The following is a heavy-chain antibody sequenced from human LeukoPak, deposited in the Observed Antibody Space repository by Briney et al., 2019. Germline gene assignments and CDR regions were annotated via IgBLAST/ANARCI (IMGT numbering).Heavy chain of an antibody. D-gene: IGHD3-10*01. CDR1: GFTFSSYG. J-gene: IGHJ5*02. V-gene: IGHV3-30*02. Sequence: PGGSLRLSCAASGFTFSSYGMHSVRQAPGKGLEWGACIRHVGSNKYYADSVKGRFTISRDNSKNTLYLQMNSLRAEDTAVYYCVYGSGTWGQGTLVTVSS. CDR3: VYGSGT. CDR2: IRHVGSNK.